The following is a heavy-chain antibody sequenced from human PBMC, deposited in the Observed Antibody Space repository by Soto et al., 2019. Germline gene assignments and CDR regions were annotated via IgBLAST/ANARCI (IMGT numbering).Heavy chain of an antibody. CDR3: ARDLAAGDH. CDR2: ITPASGST. D-gene: IGHD6-13*01. V-gene: IGHV1-46*01. Sequence: QVQLVQSGAEVKKPGASVKLSCRTSGYTFTHYYIHWVRQAPGQGLEWLAIITPASGSTNYAQDFQGRVTLTMDTSTTTVYMEMSGRSAEETAIFYCARDLAAGDHWGQGTLVTVSS. J-gene: IGHJ4*02. CDR1: GYTFTHYY.